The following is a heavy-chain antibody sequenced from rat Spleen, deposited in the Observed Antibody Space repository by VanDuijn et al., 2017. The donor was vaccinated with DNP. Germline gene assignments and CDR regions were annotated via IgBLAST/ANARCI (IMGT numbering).Heavy chain of an antibody. CDR3: ASQGGG. CDR2: ISTSGGST. Sequence: EVQLVESGGGLMQPGRSLKLSCAASGFTFSDYYMAWVRQAPKKALEWVATISTSGGSTYYRDSVKGRFTVSRDNAKSTLYLQMDSLRSEDTATYYCASQGGGWGQGVMVTVSS. CDR1: GFTFSDYY. V-gene: IGHV5-25*01. J-gene: IGHJ2*01.